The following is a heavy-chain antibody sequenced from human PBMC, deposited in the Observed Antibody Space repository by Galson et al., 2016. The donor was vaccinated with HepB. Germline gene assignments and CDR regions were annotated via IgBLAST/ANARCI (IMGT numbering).Heavy chain of an antibody. D-gene: IGHD4-17*01. CDR1: GFTFNSYP. Sequence: SLRLSCAASGFTFNSYPIHWVRQAPGKGPEWLALISSDGFRTRYADSVTGRFTISRDNSKSTVYLHMDSLRPEDTAIYYCAKDAYYGDYALDYWGQGSLVTVSS. CDR2: ISSDGFRT. V-gene: IGHV3-30-3*02. J-gene: IGHJ4*02. CDR3: AKDAYYGDYALDY.